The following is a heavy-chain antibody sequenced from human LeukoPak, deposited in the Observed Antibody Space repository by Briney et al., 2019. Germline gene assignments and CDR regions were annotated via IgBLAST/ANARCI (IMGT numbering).Heavy chain of an antibody. V-gene: IGHV5-51*01. CDR2: IYPGDSDT. D-gene: IGHD3-22*01. CDR3: ARLRGYYDSSGYYWAVRYFDY. CDR1: GYSFTSYW. J-gene: IGHJ4*02. Sequence: GECLKISCNGSGYSFTSYWIGWVRQVPGKGLEWMGSIYPGDSDTRYSPSFQGQVTISADKSISTAYLQWSSLKASDTAMYYCARLRGYYDSSGYYWAVRYFDYWGQGTLVTVSS.